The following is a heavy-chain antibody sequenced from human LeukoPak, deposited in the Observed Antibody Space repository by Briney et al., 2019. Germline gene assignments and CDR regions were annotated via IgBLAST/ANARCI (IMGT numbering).Heavy chain of an antibody. J-gene: IGHJ4*02. Sequence: GGSLRLSCAASGFTFSNFWMSWVRQAPGKGLEWVANIKPDGSEKNYVDSVKGRFTISRDNAKKSLYLQMNSLKAEDTAVYFCARSRGTDYWGQGTLVTVSS. D-gene: IGHD6-19*01. CDR3: ARSRGTDY. CDR2: IKPDGSEK. V-gene: IGHV3-7*03. CDR1: GFTFSNFW.